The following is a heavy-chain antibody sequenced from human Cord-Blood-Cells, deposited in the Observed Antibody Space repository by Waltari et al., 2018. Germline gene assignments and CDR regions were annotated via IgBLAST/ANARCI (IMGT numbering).Heavy chain of an antibody. Sequence: QVQLQQSGPGLVKPSQTLSLTCAISGDSVSSNSAAWNWIRQSPSRGLEWLGRTYDRSKGYKDSAVSGKSGITSTPDTSKNQFSLQLNSVTPEDTAVYYWARAPRQLGYCSSTSCYNWFDPWGQGTLVTVSS. D-gene: IGHD2-2*01. J-gene: IGHJ5*02. CDR3: ARAPRQLGYCSSTSCYNWFDP. CDR1: GDSVSSNSAA. CDR2: TYDRSKGYK. V-gene: IGHV6-1*01.